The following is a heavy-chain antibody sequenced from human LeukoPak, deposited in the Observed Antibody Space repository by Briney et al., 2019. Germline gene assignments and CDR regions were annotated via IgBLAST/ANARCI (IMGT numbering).Heavy chain of an antibody. D-gene: IGHD3-10*01. CDR2: IWYDDLSNK. CDR3: ATLRLYGSGSYSSSW. J-gene: IGHJ4*02. CDR1: GFTSSSYA. V-gene: IGHV3-33*01. Sequence: GGSLRLSCAASGFTSSSYALHWVRQAPGKGLEWVAVIWYDDLSNKYYADSVKGRFTISRDNSRNTLYLQMNSLRAEDTAVYYCATLRLYGSGSYSSSWWGQGTLVTVSS.